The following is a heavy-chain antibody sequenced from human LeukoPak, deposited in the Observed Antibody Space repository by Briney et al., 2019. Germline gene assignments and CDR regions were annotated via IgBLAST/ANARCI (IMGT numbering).Heavy chain of an antibody. D-gene: IGHD3-10*01. Sequence: GGSLRLSCAASGFTFSSYAMSWVRQAPGEGLEWVSAISGSGGSTYYADSVKGRFTISRDNSKNTLYLQMNSLRAEDTAVYYCAKRGSAMVRGVIHLDYWGQGTLVTVSS. J-gene: IGHJ4*02. CDR3: AKRGSAMVRGVIHLDY. CDR2: ISGSGGST. CDR1: GFTFSSYA. V-gene: IGHV3-23*01.